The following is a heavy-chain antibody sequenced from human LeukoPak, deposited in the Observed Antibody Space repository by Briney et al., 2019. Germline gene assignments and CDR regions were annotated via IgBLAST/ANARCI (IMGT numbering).Heavy chain of an antibody. CDR2: IYPGDSDT. V-gene: IGHV5-51*01. CDR1: GYNFSNCL. Sequence: GESLKISCEGSGYNFSNCLIGWVRQMPGKGLEWMGIIYPGDSDTRYSPSFQGQVTISADKSISTAYLQWSSLRASDTAMYYCAIHNNNNYYYGVDVWGQGTTVTVSS. J-gene: IGHJ6*02. D-gene: IGHD1/OR15-1a*01. CDR3: AIHNNNNYYYGVDV.